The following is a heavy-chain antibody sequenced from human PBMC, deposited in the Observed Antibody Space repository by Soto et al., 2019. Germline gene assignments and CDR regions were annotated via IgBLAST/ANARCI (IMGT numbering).Heavy chain of an antibody. J-gene: IGHJ6*02. V-gene: IGHV3-30*04. D-gene: IGHD2-15*01. Sequence: QLQLVDSGGGVVQPGRSLRLSCAASASTFSNYIMHWVRQAPGKGLECVAFISYDGSNSNYADFVEGRFTISRDNPKKMLYLQLSSLRPDDPAVYYCAGGDNYYALGVWGQGTTVTVSS. CDR3: AGGDNYYALGV. CDR2: ISYDGSNS. CDR1: ASTFSNYI.